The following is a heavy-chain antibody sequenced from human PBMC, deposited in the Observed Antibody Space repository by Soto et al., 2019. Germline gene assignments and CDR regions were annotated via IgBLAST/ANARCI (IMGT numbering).Heavy chain of an antibody. Sequence: GASVKVSCKASGYTFTSYYMHWVRQAPGQGLEWMGIINPSGGSTSYAQKFQGRVTMTRDTSTSTVYMELSSLRPEETAVYYCARLATYYYDSSGYYPHDAFDIWGQGTMVSVSS. J-gene: IGHJ3*02. CDR1: GYTFTSYY. CDR3: ARLATYYYDSSGYYPHDAFDI. V-gene: IGHV1-46*01. D-gene: IGHD3-22*01. CDR2: INPSGGST.